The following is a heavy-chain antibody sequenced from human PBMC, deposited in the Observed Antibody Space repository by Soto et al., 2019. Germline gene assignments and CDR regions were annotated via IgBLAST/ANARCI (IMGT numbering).Heavy chain of an antibody. CDR1: GFTFSSYD. D-gene: IGHD1-1*01. V-gene: IGHV3-23*01. CDR2: IGGSGDRT. CDR3: AQVPIRTYGVDY. Sequence: EVQLLDSGGGLVQPGGSLRLSCAASGFTFSSYDMTWVRQAPGKGLEWVSRIGGSGDRTYYADSVKGRCTISRDNSTNTLYLQKNSITAGDTAMYYCAQVPIRTYGVDYWGHGALVTVSS. J-gene: IGHJ4*01.